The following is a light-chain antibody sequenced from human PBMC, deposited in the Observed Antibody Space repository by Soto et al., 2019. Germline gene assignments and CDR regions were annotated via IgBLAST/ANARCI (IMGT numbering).Light chain of an antibody. CDR2: GNN. V-gene: IGLV1-40*01. Sequence: QTVLTQPPSVSGAPGHRVTISCAGSSSNNGAGYNVHWYQQLPGTAPKLLIYGNNNRPSGVPDRFYGSKSGTSASLAITGLQAEDEADYYCQSYDSSLSASVFGTGTKVTVL. J-gene: IGLJ1*01. CDR1: SSNNGAGYN. CDR3: QSYDSSLSASV.